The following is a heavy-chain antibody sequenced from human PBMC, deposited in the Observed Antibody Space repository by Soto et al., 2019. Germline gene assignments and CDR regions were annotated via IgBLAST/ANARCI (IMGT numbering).Heavy chain of an antibody. V-gene: IGHV4-59*01. J-gene: IGHJ4*02. D-gene: IGHD1-20*01. CDR3: AREQYNWKI. Sequence: SETLSLTCSVSCDSIRSYYWTWIRQPPGKGLQWIGYVLHTGNTNYNPSLKSRVTISEDASKNQVSLRLTSVTAADTAVYFCAREQYNWKIWGQGTLVTVSS. CDR2: VLHTGNT. CDR1: CDSIRSYY.